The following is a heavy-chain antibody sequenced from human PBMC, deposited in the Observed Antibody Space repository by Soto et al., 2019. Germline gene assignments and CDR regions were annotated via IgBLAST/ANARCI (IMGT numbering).Heavy chain of an antibody. CDR2: IYYSGST. V-gene: IGHV4-39*01. J-gene: IGHJ5*02. CDR3: ARHGSSPGIVATITYFPSNNWFDP. D-gene: IGHD5-12*01. Sequence: PSETLSLTCTVSGGSISSSSYYWGWIRQPPGKGLEWIGSIYYSGSTYYNPSLKSRVTISVDTSKNQFSLKLSSVTAADAAVYYCARHGSSPGIVATITYFPSNNWFDPWGQGTLVTVSS. CDR1: GGSISSSSYY.